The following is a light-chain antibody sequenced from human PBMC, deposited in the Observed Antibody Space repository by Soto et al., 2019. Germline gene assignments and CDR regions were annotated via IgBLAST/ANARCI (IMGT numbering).Light chain of an antibody. CDR1: QSISSY. CDR3: QQSYSTPLT. J-gene: IGKJ4*01. CDR2: AAS. Sequence: DIQMTQSPSSLSASVGDRVTSTCRASQSISSYLNWYQQKPGKAPKLLIYAASSLQSGVPSRFSGSGSGTDFTLTISSLQPEDSATYYCQQSYSTPLTFGGGTKVDIK. V-gene: IGKV1-39*01.